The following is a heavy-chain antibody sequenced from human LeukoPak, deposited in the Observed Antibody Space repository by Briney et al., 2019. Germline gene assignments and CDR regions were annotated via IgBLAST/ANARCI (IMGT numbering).Heavy chain of an antibody. CDR1: RYSFTSYW. Sequence: GESLKISGKGSRYSFTSYWIGWVCQMAGKGMEWMGIIYPGDSDTRYSPSFQGQVTISADKSISTAYLQWSSLKASDTAMYYCARCSYEEDRSMDVWGKGTTVTVSS. J-gene: IGHJ6*04. CDR2: IYPGDSDT. CDR3: ARCSYEEDRSMDV. V-gene: IGHV5-51*01. D-gene: IGHD2-15*01.